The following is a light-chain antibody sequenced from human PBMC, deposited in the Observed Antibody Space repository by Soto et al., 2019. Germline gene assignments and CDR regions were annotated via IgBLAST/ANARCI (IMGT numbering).Light chain of an antibody. CDR3: QTWGSGIVV. CDR2: LNSDGSH. CDR1: SGHSNYA. J-gene: IGLJ2*01. V-gene: IGLV4-69*01. Sequence: PVLTQSPSASASLGASVKLTCTLSSGHSNYAIAWHQQQSEKGPRYLMKLNSDGSHSKGDGIPDRFSGSSSGAERYLTISSLQSEDVADYYCQTWGSGIVVFGGGTKLTVL.